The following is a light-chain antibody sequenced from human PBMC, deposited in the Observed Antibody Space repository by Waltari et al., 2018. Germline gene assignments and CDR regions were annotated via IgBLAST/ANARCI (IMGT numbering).Light chain of an antibody. CDR3: QQSYSTPYT. V-gene: IGKV1-39*01. Sequence: DIQMTQSPSSLSASVGDRVTITCRASQSISSYLNWYQQKPGKAPKLLIHAASSLQSGVPSRFSGSGSGTAFTLTISSLQPEDFATYYCQQSYSTPYTFGQGTKLEI. CDR2: AAS. CDR1: QSISSY. J-gene: IGKJ2*01.